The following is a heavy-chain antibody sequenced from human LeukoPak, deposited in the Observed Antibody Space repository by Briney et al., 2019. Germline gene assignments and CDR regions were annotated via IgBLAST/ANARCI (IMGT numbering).Heavy chain of an antibody. J-gene: IGHJ6*03. CDR3: AAGDPFNYMDR. Sequence: SVKVSCKASGGTFSGHAISWVRQAPGQGLEWMGGLIPIFGATNSTQKFQGRITISTDESTTTAYLELSGLTSEDTAVYFCAAGDPFNYMDRWGKGTTVTVFS. D-gene: IGHD4-17*01. CDR1: GGTFSGHA. CDR2: LIPIFGAT. V-gene: IGHV1-69*05.